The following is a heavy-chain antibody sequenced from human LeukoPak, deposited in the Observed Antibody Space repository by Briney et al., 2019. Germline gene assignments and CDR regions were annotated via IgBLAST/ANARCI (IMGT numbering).Heavy chain of an antibody. V-gene: IGHV4-61*02. J-gene: IGHJ2*01. CDR3: ARVEHDYDGGRYFDL. D-gene: IGHD4-23*01. CDR2: VYTTGRS. Sequence: SETLSLTCTVSGGSISSGSYYWSWIRQPAGKGLEWIGIVYTTGRSIYNRSLRSRSTISVDKSQNQLSLKLNSVTAADTAVYYCARVEHDYDGGRYFDLWGRGTLVTVSS. CDR1: GGSISSGSYY.